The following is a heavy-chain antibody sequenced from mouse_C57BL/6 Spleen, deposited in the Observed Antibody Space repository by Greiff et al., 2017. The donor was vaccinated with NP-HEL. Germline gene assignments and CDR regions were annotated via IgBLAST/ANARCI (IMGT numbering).Heavy chain of an antibody. CDR2: IWTGGGT. J-gene: IGHJ4*01. D-gene: IGHD1-1*01. Sequence: VQVVESGPGLVAPSQSLSITCTVSGFSLTSYAISWVRQPPGKGLEWLGVIWTGGGTNYNSALKSRLSISKDNSKSQVFLKMNSLQTDDTARYYCARTPPLTVVRAMDYWGQGTSVTVSS. CDR1: GFSLTSYA. V-gene: IGHV2-9-1*01. CDR3: ARTPPLTVVRAMDY.